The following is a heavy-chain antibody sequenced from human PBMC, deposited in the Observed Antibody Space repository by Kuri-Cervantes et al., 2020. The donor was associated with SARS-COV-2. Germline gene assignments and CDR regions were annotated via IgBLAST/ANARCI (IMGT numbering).Heavy chain of an antibody. D-gene: IGHD2-21*01. CDR3: AKDRVGVQDF. CDR2: ISHDGKNK. J-gene: IGHJ4*02. V-gene: IGHV3-30*18. Sequence: GESLKISCAASGFNLSRTDMHWVRQAPGKGLEWVAVISHDGKNKKCIASGKGRFTISRDNSQNTLYLHMKSLRSEDTAMYYCAKDRVGVQDFWGQGTLVTVSS. CDR1: GFNLSRTD.